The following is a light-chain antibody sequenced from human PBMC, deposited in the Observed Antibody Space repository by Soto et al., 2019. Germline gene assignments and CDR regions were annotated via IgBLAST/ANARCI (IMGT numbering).Light chain of an antibody. CDR1: QSVGSNS. CDR2: GAS. CDR3: QKYDSAPWT. Sequence: EFVLTQSPGTLSLSPGERATLSCRASQSVGSNSLAWYQQKPGQAPRILIYGASTRAAGIPDRFSGSGSGTDFTLTISRLEPEDFATYYCQKYDSAPWTFGQGTKVEIK. J-gene: IGKJ1*01. V-gene: IGKV3-20*01.